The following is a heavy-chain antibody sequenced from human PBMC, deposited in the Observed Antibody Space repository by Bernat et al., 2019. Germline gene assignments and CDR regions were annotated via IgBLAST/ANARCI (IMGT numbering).Heavy chain of an antibody. J-gene: IGHJ4*02. CDR1: GFTFSNYA. Sequence: EVHLVESGGGLVQPGGSLRLSCSVSGFTFSNYAMHWVRQAPGKGLQFVSTISSEGDDTYYADSVKDRFTISRDNSQNTLYLQMSSLRPEDTAVYYCVRTDCTSIFCRRLQYWGQGTLVTVSS. D-gene: IGHD2-2*01. V-gene: IGHV3-64D*06. CDR2: ISSEGDDT. CDR3: VRTDCTSIFCRRLQY.